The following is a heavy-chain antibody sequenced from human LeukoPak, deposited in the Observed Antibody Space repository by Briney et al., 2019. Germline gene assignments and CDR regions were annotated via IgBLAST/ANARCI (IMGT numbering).Heavy chain of an antibody. D-gene: IGHD6-13*01. CDR1: GFTVSSNY. CDR3: ARGPAGTARYFQH. Sequence: GGSLRLSCAASGFTVSSNYMSWVRQAPGKGLEWVSVIYSGDNTYYADSVKGRFTISRDNAKNSLYLQMNSLRAEDTAVYYCARGPAGTARYFQHWGQGTLVTVSS. J-gene: IGHJ1*01. CDR2: IYSGDNT. V-gene: IGHV3-66*01.